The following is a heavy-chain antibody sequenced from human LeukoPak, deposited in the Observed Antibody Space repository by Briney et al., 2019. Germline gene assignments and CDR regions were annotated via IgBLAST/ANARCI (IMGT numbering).Heavy chain of an antibody. CDR3: ARDEGDDSSGYYYGFDY. V-gene: IGHV3-7*01. CDR1: GFTFSSYL. Sequence: GGSLRLSCAASGFTFSSYLMSWVRQAPGKGLEWVANIKQDGSEKYYVDSVKGRFTISRDNAKNSLYLQMNSLRAEDTAVYYCARDEGDDSSGYYYGFDYWGQGTLVTVSS. CDR2: IKQDGSEK. J-gene: IGHJ4*02. D-gene: IGHD3-22*01.